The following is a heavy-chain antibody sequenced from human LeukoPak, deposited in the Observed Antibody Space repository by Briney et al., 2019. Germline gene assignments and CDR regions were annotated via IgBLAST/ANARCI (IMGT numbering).Heavy chain of an antibody. CDR2: ISAYNGNT. D-gene: IGHD3-10*01. J-gene: IGHJ4*02. CDR1: GYTFTSYG. CDR3: ARVLAGSGSYYNGLDY. V-gene: IGHV1-18*01. Sequence: ASVKVSCKASGYTFTSYGISWVRQAPGQGLEWMGWISAYNGNTNYAQKLQGRVTMTTDTSTSTAYMELRSLRPDDTAVYYCARVLAGSGSYYNGLDYWGQGTLVTVSS.